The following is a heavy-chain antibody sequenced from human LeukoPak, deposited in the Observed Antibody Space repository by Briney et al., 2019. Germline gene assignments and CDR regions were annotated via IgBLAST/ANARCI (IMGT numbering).Heavy chain of an antibody. Sequence: GASVKVSCKASGYTFTGYYMHWLRQAPGQGLEWMGRINPSSGGTNYAQKFQGRVTMTRDTSITTAYMELCRLISDDTAMFYCSIVGAADAFEIWGQGTMLTVSS. CDR1: GYTFTGYY. D-gene: IGHD1-26*01. J-gene: IGHJ3*02. CDR2: INPSSGGT. CDR3: SIVGAADAFEI. V-gene: IGHV1-2*06.